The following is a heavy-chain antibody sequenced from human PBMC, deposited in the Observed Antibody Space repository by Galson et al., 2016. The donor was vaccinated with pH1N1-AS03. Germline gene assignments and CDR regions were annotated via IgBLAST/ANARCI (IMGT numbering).Heavy chain of an antibody. Sequence: SVKVSCKASGYTFTGHYIHWVRQASGQGLEWMGWINPNSGDTNNAQKFEGRVTMTRVTSLSTAYMEVNRLISDDTTAYYCARDSTAAPGYYYYMDVWGKGTTVTVSS. J-gene: IGHJ6*03. V-gene: IGHV1-2*02. CDR3: ARDSTAAPGYYYYMDV. D-gene: IGHD6-13*01. CDR2: INPNSGDT. CDR1: GYTFTGHY.